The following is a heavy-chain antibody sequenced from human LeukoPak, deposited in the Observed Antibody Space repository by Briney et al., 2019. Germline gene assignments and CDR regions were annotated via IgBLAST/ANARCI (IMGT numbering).Heavy chain of an antibody. V-gene: IGHV4-34*01. CDR1: GGSFSGYY. J-gene: IGHJ4*02. Sequence: SETLSLTCAVYGGSFSGYYWSWIRQPPGKGLEWIGEINHSGGTNYNPSLKSRVTISVDTSKNQFSLKLSSVTAADTAVYYCARVTGAFDYWGQGTLVTVSS. CDR3: ARVTGAFDY. D-gene: IGHD3-9*01. CDR2: INHSGGT.